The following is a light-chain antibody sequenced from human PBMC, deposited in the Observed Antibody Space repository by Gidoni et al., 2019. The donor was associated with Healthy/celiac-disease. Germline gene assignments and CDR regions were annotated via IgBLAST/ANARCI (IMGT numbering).Light chain of an antibody. Sequence: EIVLTQSPGTLSLSPGERATLSCRASQSVSSSYLAWYQQKPGQAHRLRIYGASSRATGLPDRFSGSGSGTDFTLTISRLEPEYVALYYCQQYGSSFTFGGGTKVEIK. CDR3: QQYGSSFT. J-gene: IGKJ4*01. V-gene: IGKV3-20*01. CDR1: QSVSSSY. CDR2: GAS.